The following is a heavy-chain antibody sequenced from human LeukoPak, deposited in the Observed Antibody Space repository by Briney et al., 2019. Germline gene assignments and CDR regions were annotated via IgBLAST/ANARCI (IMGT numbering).Heavy chain of an antibody. Sequence: GGSLRLSCAASGFTFSTYWMYWVRQAPGKGLEWISFIQFDGSDEFYADSVKGRFIISRDNSKNTLYLQMNSLRTEDTSVYYCAEDQKLQPFHYWGQGTLVTVSS. CDR1: GFTFSTYW. D-gene: IGHD2-15*01. CDR3: AEDQKLQPFHY. J-gene: IGHJ4*02. V-gene: IGHV3-30*02. CDR2: IQFDGSDE.